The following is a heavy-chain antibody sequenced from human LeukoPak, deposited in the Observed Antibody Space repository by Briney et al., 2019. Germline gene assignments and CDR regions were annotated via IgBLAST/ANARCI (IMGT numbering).Heavy chain of an antibody. J-gene: IGHJ6*02. CDR3: AIELSEDSSGWVIYAMDV. Sequence: ASVKVSCKASGYTFSTSGISWVRQAPGQGLEWRRWFSGYNGNTKYTQKSQGRVTMTTDTSTSTAYMELRSLRSDDTAVYCWAIELSEDSSGWVIYAMDVWGQGTTVSVSS. CDR2: FSGYNGNT. CDR1: GYTFSTSG. D-gene: IGHD6-19*01. V-gene: IGHV1-18*01.